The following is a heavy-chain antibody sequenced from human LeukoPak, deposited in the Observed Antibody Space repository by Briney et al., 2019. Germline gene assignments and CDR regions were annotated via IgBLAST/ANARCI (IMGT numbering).Heavy chain of an antibody. J-gene: IGHJ4*02. CDR1: GFTFSNAW. D-gene: IGHD5-12*01. V-gene: IGHV3-15*01. Sequence: PGGSLRLSYAASGFTFSNAWMSWVPQAPGKGLEWVCRIKSKTDGGTTDYAAPVKCTFTISRDDSKNTLYLQMNSLKTEDTAVYYCTTDGYSGYAFDYWGQGTLVTVSS. CDR2: IKSKTDGGTT. CDR3: TTDGYSGYAFDY.